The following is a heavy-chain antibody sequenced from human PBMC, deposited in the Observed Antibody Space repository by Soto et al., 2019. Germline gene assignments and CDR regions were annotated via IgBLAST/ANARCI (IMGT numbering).Heavy chain of an antibody. CDR1: GYTFTSYG. CDR2: ISAYNGNT. D-gene: IGHD6-13*01. Sequence: ASVKVSCKASGYTFTSYGISWVRQAPGQGLEWMGWISAYNGNTNYAQKLQGRVTMTTDTSTSTAYMELRSLRSDDTAVYYCARDFPFNIAAAGTGLNWFVPWGQGTLVTVSS. J-gene: IGHJ5*02. CDR3: ARDFPFNIAAAGTGLNWFVP. V-gene: IGHV1-18*04.